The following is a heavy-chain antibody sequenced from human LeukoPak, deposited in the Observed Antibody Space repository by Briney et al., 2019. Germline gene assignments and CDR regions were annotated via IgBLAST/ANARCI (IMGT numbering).Heavy chain of an antibody. CDR1: GFTFGDFA. Sequence: PGGSLRLSCAASGFTFGDFAMHWVRQAPGKGLEWVALISFDGSNKYYADSVKGRFTISRDNSKNTLYLQMISLRAEDTAVYYCAKVAHYYGSGSYYEYYFDYWGQGTLVTVSS. CDR3: AKVAHYYGSGSYYEYYFDY. J-gene: IGHJ4*02. V-gene: IGHV3-30*18. CDR2: ISFDGSNK. D-gene: IGHD3-10*01.